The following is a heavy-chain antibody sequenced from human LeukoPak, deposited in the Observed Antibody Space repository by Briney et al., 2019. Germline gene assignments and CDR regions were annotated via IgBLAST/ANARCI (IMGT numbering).Heavy chain of an antibody. V-gene: IGHV4-34*01. CDR1: GGSFSGYY. Sequence: PSETLSLTCAVYGGSFSGYYWSWIRQPPGKGLEWIGEINHSGSTNYNPSLKSRVTISVDTPKNQFSLKLSSVTAADTAVYYCARRRRSSGSYYRVFDYWGQGTLVTVSS. J-gene: IGHJ4*02. D-gene: IGHD3-10*01. CDR3: ARRRRSSGSYYRVFDY. CDR2: INHSGST.